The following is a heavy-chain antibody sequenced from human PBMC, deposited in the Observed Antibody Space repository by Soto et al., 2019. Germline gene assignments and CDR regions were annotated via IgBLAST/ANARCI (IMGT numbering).Heavy chain of an antibody. CDR1: GFPFSSTD. V-gene: IGHV3-23*01. J-gene: IGHJ5*02. Sequence: PXGSLGLSCAASGFPFSSTDMSWVRQAPGKGLEWVSTILDTGTTVFYADSVKGRFTVSRDNSNKTLYVQMNNLRADDTAVYYCVKNSGWFNTWGQGALVTVSS. CDR2: ILDTGTTV. CDR3: VKNSGWFNT. D-gene: IGHD3-10*01.